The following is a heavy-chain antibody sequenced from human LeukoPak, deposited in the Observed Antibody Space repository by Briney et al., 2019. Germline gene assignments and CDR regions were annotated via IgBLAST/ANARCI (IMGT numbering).Heavy chain of an antibody. D-gene: IGHD5-18*01. Sequence: PGGSLRLSCAASGFTFSSYSMNWVRQAPGKGLEWVSSISSSSSYIYYADSVKGRFTISRDNAKNSLYLQMNSLRAEDTAVYYCARGSGYSYGRHLARFDRMDVWGQGTAVTVSS. J-gene: IGHJ6*02. CDR2: ISSSSSYI. CDR1: GFTFSSYS. V-gene: IGHV3-21*01. CDR3: ARGSGYSYGRHLARFDRMDV.